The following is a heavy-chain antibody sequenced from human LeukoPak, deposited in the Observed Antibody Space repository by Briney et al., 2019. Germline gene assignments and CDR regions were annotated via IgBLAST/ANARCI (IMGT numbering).Heavy chain of an antibody. CDR1: GYTFTDYF. V-gene: IGHV1-2*02. CDR2: INPNSGGT. J-gene: IGHJ4*02. Sequence: ASVKVSCKASGYTFTDYFMHWVRQAPGQGLEWMGWINPNSGGTNYAQRFQGRVTMTRDTSISTVYMELSRLTSDDTAVHYCARGDGSGRYCIEYWGQGTLVAVAS. CDR3: ARGDGSGRYCIEY. D-gene: IGHD3-10*01.